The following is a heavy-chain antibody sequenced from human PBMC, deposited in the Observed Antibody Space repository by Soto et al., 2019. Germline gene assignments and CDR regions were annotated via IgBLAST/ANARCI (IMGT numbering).Heavy chain of an antibody. J-gene: IGHJ6*02. V-gene: IGHV4-30-4*01. CDR1: GGSVISGDYY. Sequence: TLSLTCTVSGGSVISGDYYWSWIRLPPGKGLEWIGCMYYSGSTSYSPSLKSRVTISVDRSKNQFSLKVNSVTAADTAVYYCARGAAREHYYNYYGMDVWGQGTTVTVSS. D-gene: IGHD6-6*01. CDR3: ARGAAREHYYNYYGMDV. CDR2: MYYSGST.